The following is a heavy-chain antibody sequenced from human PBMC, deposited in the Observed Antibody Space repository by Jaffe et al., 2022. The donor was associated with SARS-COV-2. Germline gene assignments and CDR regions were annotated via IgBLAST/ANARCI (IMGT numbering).Heavy chain of an antibody. CDR2: ISYDGSNK. D-gene: IGHD1-26*01. CDR1: GFTFSSYA. Sequence: QVQLVESGGGVVQPGRSLRLSCAASGFTFSSYAMHWVRQAPGKGLEWVAVISYDGSNKYYADSVKGRFTISRDNSKNTLYLQMNSLRAEDTAVYYCARERPYRVFDYWGQGTLVTVSS. V-gene: IGHV3-30-3*01. J-gene: IGHJ4*02. CDR3: ARERPYRVFDY.